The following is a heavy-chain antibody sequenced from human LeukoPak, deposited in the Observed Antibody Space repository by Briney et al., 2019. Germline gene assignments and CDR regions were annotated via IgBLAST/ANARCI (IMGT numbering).Heavy chain of an antibody. CDR1: GGSISSYY. J-gene: IGHJ3*02. Sequence: SETLSLTCTVSGGSISSYYWSWIRQPPGKGLEWIGYIYYSGSTNYNPSLKSRVTISVDTSKNQFSLRLSSVTAADTAVYYCARVYGSGYDFRGAFDIWGQGTMVTVSS. CDR3: ARVYGSGYDFRGAFDI. D-gene: IGHD5-12*01. V-gene: IGHV4-59*01. CDR2: IYYSGST.